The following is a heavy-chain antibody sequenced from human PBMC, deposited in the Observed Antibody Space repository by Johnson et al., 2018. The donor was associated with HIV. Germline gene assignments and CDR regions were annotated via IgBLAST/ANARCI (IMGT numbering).Heavy chain of an antibody. CDR3: ARACRDGYTCDVYDS. CDR2: LFSGGTT. D-gene: IGHD5-24*01. V-gene: IGHV3-66*01. J-gene: IGHJ3*02. CDR1: GFTFSSYA. Sequence: VQLVESGGGLVQPGGSLRLSCAASGFTFSSYAMHWVRQAPGKGLEWISVLFSGGTTYFGDSVKGRFTISRDNSKNTLYLQMNSLRADDTAAYYCARACRDGYTCDVYDSWGQGTMVTVSS.